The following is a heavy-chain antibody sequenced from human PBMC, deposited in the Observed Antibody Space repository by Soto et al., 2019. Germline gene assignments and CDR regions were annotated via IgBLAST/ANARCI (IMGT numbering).Heavy chain of an antibody. D-gene: IGHD3-22*01. CDR3: ARDRITMIVVATDAFDI. CDR2: IKQDGSEK. CDR1: GFTFSSYW. J-gene: IGHJ3*02. V-gene: IGHV3-7*01. Sequence: PGGSLRLSCAASGFTFSSYWMSWVRQAPGKGLEWVANIKQDGSEKYYVDSVKGRFTISRDNAKNSLYLQMNSLRAEDTAVYYCARDRITMIVVATDAFDIWGQGTMVTVSS.